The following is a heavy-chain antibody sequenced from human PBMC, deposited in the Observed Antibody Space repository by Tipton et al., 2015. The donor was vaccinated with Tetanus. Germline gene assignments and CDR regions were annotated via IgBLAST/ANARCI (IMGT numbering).Heavy chain of an antibody. V-gene: IGHV3-23*01. D-gene: IGHD1-26*01. CDR1: GFTFSAYW. J-gene: IGHJ6*02. Sequence: GSLRLSCAASGFTFSAYWMYWVRQAPGKGLEWVSAISGSGGSTYYADSVKGRFTISRDNSKNTLYLQMNSLRAEDTAVYYCAKEVSGVDYGMDVWGQGTTVTVSS. CDR3: AKEVSGVDYGMDV. CDR2: ISGSGGST.